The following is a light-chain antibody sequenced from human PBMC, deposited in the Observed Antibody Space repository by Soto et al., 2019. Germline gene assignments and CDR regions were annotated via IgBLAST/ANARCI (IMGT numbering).Light chain of an antibody. V-gene: IGKV3-15*01. CDR3: QQYNNWPPIA. J-gene: IGKJ5*01. CDR1: QSVNSN. Sequence: EILMTHSPATLSVSPCESATLSSSTSQSVNSNLAWYQQKPGQAPRLLIYGASTRATGTPARFSGSGSGTEFTLTISSLQSEDFAVYYCQQYNNWPPIAFGQGTRLEIK. CDR2: GAS.